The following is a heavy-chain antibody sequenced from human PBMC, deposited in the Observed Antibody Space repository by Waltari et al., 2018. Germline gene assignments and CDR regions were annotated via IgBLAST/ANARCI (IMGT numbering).Heavy chain of an antibody. D-gene: IGHD6-19*01. V-gene: IGHV4-30-4*08. CDR2: IYYSGST. J-gene: IGHJ4*02. Sequence: QVQLQESGPGLVKPSQTLSLTCTVSGGSISSGGYYWSWIRQHPGKGLEWIGYIYYSGSTYYNPSLKSRVTISVDTSKNQFSLKLSSVTAADTAVYYCAREEGSGWEGNIDYWGQGTLVTVSS. CDR3: AREEGSGWEGNIDY. CDR1: GGSISSGGYY.